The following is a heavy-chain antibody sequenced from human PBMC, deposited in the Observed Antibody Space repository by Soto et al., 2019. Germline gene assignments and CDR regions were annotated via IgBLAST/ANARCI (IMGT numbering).Heavy chain of an antibody. CDR1: GYTFTSYG. CDR2: ISAYNGNT. D-gene: IGHD1-7*01. V-gene: IGHV1-18*04. Sequence: ASVKVSCKVSGYTFTSYGISWVRQAPGQGLEWMGWISAYNGNTNYAQKLQGRVTMTTDTSTSTAYMELRSLRSDDTAVYYCARDGGKLELPPIYYYYGMDVWGQGTTVTVSS. CDR3: ARDGGKLELPPIYYYYGMDV. J-gene: IGHJ6*02.